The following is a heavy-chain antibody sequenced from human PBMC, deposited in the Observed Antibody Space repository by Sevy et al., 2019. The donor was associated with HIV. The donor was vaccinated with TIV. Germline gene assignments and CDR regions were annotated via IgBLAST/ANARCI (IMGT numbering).Heavy chain of an antibody. V-gene: IGHV4-34*01. Sequence: SETLSLTCAVYGGSFSGYYWSWIRQPPGKGLEWIGEINHSGRTNYNPSLKSRVTISVDTSKNQFSLKLSSVTPADTAVYYCARGSMVRGVSNWFDPWGQGTLVTVSS. CDR2: INHSGRT. CDR1: GGSFSGYY. D-gene: IGHD3-10*01. J-gene: IGHJ5*02. CDR3: ARGSMVRGVSNWFDP.